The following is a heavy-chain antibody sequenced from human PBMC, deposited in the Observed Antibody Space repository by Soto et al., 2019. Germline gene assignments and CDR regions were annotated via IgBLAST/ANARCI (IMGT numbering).Heavy chain of an antibody. CDR2: IYTSAST. V-gene: IGHV4-4*07. Sequence: QVQLQESGPGLVKPSETLSLTCTVSGGSINNYYWSWIRQPAGKGLEWIGRIYTSASTNYNPSLKSRVTMSVDTSKNQFSLKLSSVTAADTAVYDCASVYSGSYYEFDYWDKGTLVTVSS. D-gene: IGHD1-26*01. CDR1: GGSINNYY. CDR3: ASVYSGSYYEFDY. J-gene: IGHJ4*02.